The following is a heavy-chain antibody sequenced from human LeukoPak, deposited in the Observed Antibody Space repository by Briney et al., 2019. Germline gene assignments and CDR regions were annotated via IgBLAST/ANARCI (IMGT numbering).Heavy chain of an antibody. CDR1: GFTFSDYY. D-gene: IGHD3-3*01. Sequence: GVLRLSCAASGFTFSDYYMSWIRQAPGKGLEWVSYISSSGSTIYYADSVKGRFTISRDNAKNSLYLQMNSLRAEDTAVYYCARDGPSGPSHDYWGQGTLVTVSS. V-gene: IGHV3-11*01. J-gene: IGHJ4*02. CDR2: ISSSGSTI. CDR3: ARDGPSGPSHDY.